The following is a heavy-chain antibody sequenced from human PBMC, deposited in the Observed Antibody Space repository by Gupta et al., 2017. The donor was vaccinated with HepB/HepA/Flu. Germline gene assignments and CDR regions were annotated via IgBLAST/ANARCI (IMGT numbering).Heavy chain of an antibody. CDR3: AKHLPYDLETGAPPQYGFDY. D-gene: IGHD3/OR15-3a*01. CDR2: IYPRDSTT. V-gene: IGHV5-51*01. CDR1: GYSFTSYW. Sequence: EVRLVQSGGELKKPGESLKLSCQGSGYSFTSYWIPWVRQMHGKGLEWLGIIYPRDSTTNYSPSFLGQVPISADKYLSTAYLHWRLLKASDTAIYYCAKHLPYDLETGAPPQYGFDYWGQGTLVTVSS. J-gene: IGHJ4*02.